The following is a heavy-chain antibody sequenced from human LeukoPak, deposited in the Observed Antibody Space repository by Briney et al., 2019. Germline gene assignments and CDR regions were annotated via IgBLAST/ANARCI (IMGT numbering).Heavy chain of an antibody. J-gene: IGHJ3*02. Sequence: PSGTLSLTCTVSGGSISSSSYYWGWIRQPPGKGLEWIGSICYSGSTYYNPSLKSRVTISVDTSKNQFSLKLSSVTAADTAVYYCARNYYDSTGIWGQGTMVTVSS. CDR2: ICYSGST. CDR3: ARNYYDSTGI. CDR1: GGSISSSSYY. V-gene: IGHV4-39*07. D-gene: IGHD3-22*01.